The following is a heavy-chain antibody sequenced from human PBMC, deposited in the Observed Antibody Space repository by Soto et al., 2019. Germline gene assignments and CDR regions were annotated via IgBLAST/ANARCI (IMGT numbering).Heavy chain of an antibody. J-gene: IGHJ5*02. V-gene: IGHV1-3*01. D-gene: IGHD2-15*01. CDR1: GYTFTRYT. CDR2: INPDNGNT. CDR3: ARGIATGQLDP. Sequence: GPSVKVSCKASGYTFTRYTMNWVRQAPGQRLEWMGWINPDNGNTKSSQKFQDRVIITRDTSASTAYMDLSSLRSEDTAVYYCARGIATGQLDPWGQGTLVTGSS.